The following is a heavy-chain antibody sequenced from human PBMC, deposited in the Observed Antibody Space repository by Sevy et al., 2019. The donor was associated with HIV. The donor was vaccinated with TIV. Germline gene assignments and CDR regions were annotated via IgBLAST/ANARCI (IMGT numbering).Heavy chain of an antibody. J-gene: IGHJ5*02. Sequence: SETLSLTCTVSGGSISSSSYYWGWIRQPPGKGLEWIGSIYYSGSTYYNPSLKSLVTISVDTSKNQFSLKLSSVTAADTAVYYCASFIADYDYILGSSTPHWFDPWGQGTLVTVSS. CDR2: IYYSGST. CDR1: GGSISSSSYY. D-gene: IGHD3-16*01. V-gene: IGHV4-39*01. CDR3: ASFIADYDYILGSSTPHWFDP.